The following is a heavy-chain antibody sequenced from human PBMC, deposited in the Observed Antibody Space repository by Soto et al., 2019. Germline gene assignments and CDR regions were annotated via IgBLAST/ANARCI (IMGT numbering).Heavy chain of an antibody. D-gene: IGHD6-6*01. Sequence: EVQLVESGGGLVEPGGSLRLSCVASGFNFANTWMHWVRQPPGKGLEWVGRIKSKVDDGTVEYAAPGKGRFAISRDDSKNTMFLEMSGLRTEDTGVYYCLTWDSSAHPTFTWAWGQGTLVTVSA. CDR1: GFNFANTW. CDR2: IKSKVDDGTV. CDR3: LTWDSSAHPTFTWA. V-gene: IGHV3-15*07. J-gene: IGHJ5*02.